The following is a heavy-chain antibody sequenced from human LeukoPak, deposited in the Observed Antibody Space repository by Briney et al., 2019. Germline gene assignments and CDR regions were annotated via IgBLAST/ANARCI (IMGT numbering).Heavy chain of an antibody. Sequence: SETLSLTCTVPGGSISSYYWSWIRQPAGKGLEWIGRIYTSGSTNYNPSPKSRVTMSVDTSKNQFSLKLSSVTAADTAVYYCARDGDSGSYIDYWGQGTLVTVSS. CDR1: GGSISSYY. V-gene: IGHV4-4*07. CDR2: IYTSGST. J-gene: IGHJ4*02. D-gene: IGHD1-26*01. CDR3: ARDGDSGSYIDY.